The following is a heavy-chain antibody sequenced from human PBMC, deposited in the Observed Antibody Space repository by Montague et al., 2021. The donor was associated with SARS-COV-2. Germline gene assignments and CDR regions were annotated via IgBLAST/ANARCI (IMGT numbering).Heavy chain of an antibody. D-gene: IGHD3-16*01. CDR1: GGSFSGYY. J-gene: IGHJ2*01. V-gene: IGHV4-34*01. Sequence: SETLSLTCAVYGGSFSGYYWSWIRQPPRKGLEWIGEINHSGSTNYNPSLKSRVTISVDTSKNQFSLKLSSVTAADTAVYYCAREFRIELWQTSWYFGLWGRGTLVTVSS. CDR3: AREFRIELWQTSWYFGL. CDR2: INHSGST.